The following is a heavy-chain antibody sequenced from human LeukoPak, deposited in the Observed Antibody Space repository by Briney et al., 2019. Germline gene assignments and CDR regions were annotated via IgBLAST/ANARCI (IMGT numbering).Heavy chain of an antibody. CDR1: GFTFSSYA. J-gene: IGHJ4*02. CDR3: AKVGRWLRNQDEDY. V-gene: IGHV3-23*01. Sequence: SGGSLRLSCAASGFTFSSYAMSWVRRAPGKGLEWVSAISGSGGSTYYADSVKGRFTISRDNSKNTLYLQMNSLRAEDTAVYYCAKVGRWLRNQDEDYWGQGTLVTVSS. CDR2: ISGSGGST. D-gene: IGHD5-12*01.